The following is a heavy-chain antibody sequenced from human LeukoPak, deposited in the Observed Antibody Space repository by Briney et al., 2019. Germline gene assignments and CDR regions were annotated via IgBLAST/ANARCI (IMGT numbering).Heavy chain of an antibody. CDR2: IYTSGST. CDR1: GGSITSGRYY. D-gene: IGHD3-10*01. J-gene: IGHJ4*02. Sequence: PSQTLSLTCTVSGGSITSGRYYWSWLRQPAGKALEWIGRIYTSGSTDYNPSLKSRVTISIDTSKNQFSLKLNSVTAADTAVYYCARSYFYGSGSPLFYYWGQGTLVTVSS. V-gene: IGHV4-61*02. CDR3: ARSYFYGSGSPLFYY.